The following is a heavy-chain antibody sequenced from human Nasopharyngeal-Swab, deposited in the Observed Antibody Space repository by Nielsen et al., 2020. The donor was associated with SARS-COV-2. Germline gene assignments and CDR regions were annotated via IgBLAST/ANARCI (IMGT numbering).Heavy chain of an antibody. CDR3: VRDLAGTYGS. J-gene: IGHJ5*02. D-gene: IGHD4-17*01. Sequence: GGSLRLSCAASGFTFGSYWMNWVRLAPVNRLEWVATVKQDGSAIYHVDSLKGRFTISRDNAKNSLYLQMHSLKAEDTGIYYCVRDLAGTYGSWGQGTLVTVSS. V-gene: IGHV3-7*01. CDR1: GFTFGSYW. CDR2: VKQDGSAI.